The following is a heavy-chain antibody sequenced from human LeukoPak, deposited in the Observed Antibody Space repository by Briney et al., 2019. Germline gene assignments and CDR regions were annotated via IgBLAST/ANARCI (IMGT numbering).Heavy chain of an antibody. J-gene: IGHJ4*02. CDR2: IHHSGST. D-gene: IGHD3-22*01. V-gene: IGHV4-4*02. CDR1: GVSIVSNYW. Sequence: SETLSLTCAVSGVSIVSNYWWNWVRQSPGKGLEWIGQIHHSGSTIYNPSLKSRVTISVDKSRSQLSLKVDSVTAADTAVYYCARDTNYYDSSGYDGYWGQGTLVTVSS. CDR3: ARDTNYYDSSGYDGY.